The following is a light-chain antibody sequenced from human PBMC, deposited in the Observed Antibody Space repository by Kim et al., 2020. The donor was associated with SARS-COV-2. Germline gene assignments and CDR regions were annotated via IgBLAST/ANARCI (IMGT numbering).Light chain of an antibody. CDR3: QQSYSTPLT. V-gene: IGKV1-39*01. Sequence: ASVGDRVTITGLASQSISSYLNWYQQKPGKAPKLLIYAASSLQSGVPSRFSGSGSGTDFTLTISSLQPEDFATYYCQQSYSTPLTFGGGTKVDIK. J-gene: IGKJ4*01. CDR2: AAS. CDR1: QSISSY.